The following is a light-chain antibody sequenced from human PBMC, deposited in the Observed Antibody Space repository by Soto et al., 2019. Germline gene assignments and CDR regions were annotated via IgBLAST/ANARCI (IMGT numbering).Light chain of an antibody. CDR2: DVS. CDR3: QQGSNWPPIT. CDR1: QSVSSSY. Sequence: EIVLTQSPGTLSLSPGERATLSCRASQSVSSSYLAWYQQKPGQAPRLLIYDVSNRATGIPARFSGSGSGTDFTLTISSLQPEDFAVYYCQQGSNWPPITFGQGTRLEI. J-gene: IGKJ5*01. V-gene: IGKV3D-20*02.